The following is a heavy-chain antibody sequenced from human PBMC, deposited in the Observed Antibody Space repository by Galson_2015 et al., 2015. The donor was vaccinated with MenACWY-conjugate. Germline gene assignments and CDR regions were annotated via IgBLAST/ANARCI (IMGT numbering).Heavy chain of an antibody. J-gene: IGHJ5*02. CDR2: INYSGRT. CDR3: ARRTPELNWFDP. Sequence: WIASINYSGRTFSNPFLMSRVSISVDMSKSQYSLKLTSVTAADTAVYFCARRTPELNWFDPWGQGTLVTVSS. D-gene: IGHD1-26*01. V-gene: IGHV4-39*01.